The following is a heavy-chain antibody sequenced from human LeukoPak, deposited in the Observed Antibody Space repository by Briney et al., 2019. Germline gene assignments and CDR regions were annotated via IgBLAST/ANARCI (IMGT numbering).Heavy chain of an antibody. CDR2: ISSSSSYT. CDR1: GFTFSGYS. CDR3: ARDASVYCSGTGCFYFDY. Sequence: GGSLRLSCAASGFTFSGYSMNWVRQAPGKGLEWVSSISSSSSYTYYADSVKGRFTISRDNAKNSLYLQMNSLRAEDTAVYYCARDASVYCSGTGCFYFDYWGLGTLVTVSS. D-gene: IGHD2-2*01. V-gene: IGHV3-21*01. J-gene: IGHJ4*02.